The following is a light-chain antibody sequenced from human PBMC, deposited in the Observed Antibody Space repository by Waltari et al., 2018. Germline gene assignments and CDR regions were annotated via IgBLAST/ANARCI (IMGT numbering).Light chain of an antibody. CDR1: QSISNN. CDR3: QQYYNWPQT. J-gene: IGKJ2*01. Sequence: EIVMTQSPATLSVSPGERVTLSCRASQSISNNLAWYQQKPGQAPRLLVYGASTRATGIPARFSGSGSGTEFTLTISSLQSEDFAVYYCQQYYNWPQTFGQGTKLEIK. CDR2: GAS. V-gene: IGKV3-15*01.